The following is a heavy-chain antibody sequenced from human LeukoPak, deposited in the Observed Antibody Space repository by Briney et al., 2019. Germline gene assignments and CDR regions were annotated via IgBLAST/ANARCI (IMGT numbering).Heavy chain of an antibody. V-gene: IGHV1-2*02. CDR2: INPNSGGT. Sequence: ASVKVCCKASGYTFTGYYMHWVGQAPGQGLEWMGWINPNSGGTNYAQKFQGRVTITRDTSISTAYMELSRLRSDDTAVYYCARGSSSGYFEDTHFDYWGQGTLVTVSS. D-gene: IGHD3-22*01. CDR3: ARGSSSGYFEDTHFDY. J-gene: IGHJ4*02. CDR1: GYTFTGYY.